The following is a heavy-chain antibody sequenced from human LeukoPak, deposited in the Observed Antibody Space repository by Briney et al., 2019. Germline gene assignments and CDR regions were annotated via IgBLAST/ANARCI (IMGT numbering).Heavy chain of an antibody. V-gene: IGHV3-21*01. Sequence: GGSLRLSCAASGFTFSSYSMNWVRQAPGKGLEWVSSISSSSNYIYYADSVKGRFTISRDNAKNLLYLQMNSLRAEDTAVYYCVRVDQSDAFDIWGQGTMVTVSS. J-gene: IGHJ3*02. CDR3: VRVDQSDAFDI. D-gene: IGHD2-2*01. CDR2: ISSSSNYI. CDR1: GFTFSSYS.